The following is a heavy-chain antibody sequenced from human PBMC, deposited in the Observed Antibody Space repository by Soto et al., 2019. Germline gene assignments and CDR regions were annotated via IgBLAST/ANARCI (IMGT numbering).Heavy chain of an antibody. V-gene: IGHV1-69*11. CDR2: VIPALDTT. D-gene: IGHD3-3*01. J-gene: IGHJ5*02. Sequence: QVQLVQSGAEVKEPGSSVTVSCRASGGTFRSSAISWVRQAPGQGLEWLGTVIPALDTTNYAQQFQGRVTITADESTDTAYMDLSSLRSEDTAIYYCAGDALSDTHLDFWSGFHWLDPWGQGTLVAVSS. CDR1: GGTFRSSA. CDR3: AGDALSDTHLDFWSGFHWLDP.